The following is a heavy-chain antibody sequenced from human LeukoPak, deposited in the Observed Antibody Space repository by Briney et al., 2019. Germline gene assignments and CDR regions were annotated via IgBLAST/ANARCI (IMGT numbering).Heavy chain of an antibody. CDR2: IYGGGST. V-gene: IGHV3-53*01. J-gene: IGHJ3*02. CDR1: GFTVSSNY. D-gene: IGHD1-26*01. Sequence: GGSLRLSCAASGFTVSSNYMSWVRQAPGKGLEWVSIIYGGGSTYYAESVKGRFTISRDNSKKTLYLQMNSLRVEDTAVYYCATDRDSHSAQDAFDIWGQGTMVTVSS. CDR3: ATDRDSHSAQDAFDI.